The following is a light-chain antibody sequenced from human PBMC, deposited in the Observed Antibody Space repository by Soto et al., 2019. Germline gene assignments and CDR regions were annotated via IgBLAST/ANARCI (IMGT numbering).Light chain of an antibody. CDR3: CSYAGRSTVI. J-gene: IGLJ2*01. V-gene: IGLV2-23*01. CDR2: EGN. CDR1: SGDIGTYNL. Sequence: QSALTQPASVSGSPGQSITISCTGTSGDIGTYNLVSWYQQHPGRAPKLIIFEGNKRPSGVSNRFSASKSGNTASLAVSGLHAEDEADYHCCSYAGRSTVICGGGTKVTVL.